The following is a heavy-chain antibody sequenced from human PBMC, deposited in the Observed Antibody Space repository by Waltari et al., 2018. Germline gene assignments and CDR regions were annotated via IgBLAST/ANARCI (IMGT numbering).Heavy chain of an antibody. CDR3: ARGRVAGTRIWFDP. V-gene: IGHV4-4*02. Sequence: PQGKGSEWIGESNQRGRTNSIPSPKNRVTISLDKSKNQFSLKLCSVTAADTAVYYCARGRVAGTRIWFDPWGQGTLVTVSS. D-gene: IGHD6-19*01. J-gene: IGHJ5*02. CDR2: SNQRGRT.